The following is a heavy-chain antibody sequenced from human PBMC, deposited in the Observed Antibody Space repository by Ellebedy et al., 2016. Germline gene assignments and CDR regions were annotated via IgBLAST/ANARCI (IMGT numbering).Heavy chain of an antibody. CDR1: GDSFSGSSYY. Sequence: SETLSLTXSVSGDSFSGSSYYWAWIRQPPGGGLEWIGSVYFSGSTHYNPSLKSRLTISVDTSKSQFSLRLGSVTAADTAVYYCARDEKGWFNSWGQGTLVTVSS. V-gene: IGHV4-39*02. CDR2: VYFSGST. J-gene: IGHJ5*01. CDR3: ARDEKGWFNS.